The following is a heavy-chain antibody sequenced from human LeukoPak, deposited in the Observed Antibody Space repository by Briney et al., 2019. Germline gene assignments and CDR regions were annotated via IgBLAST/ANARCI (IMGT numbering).Heavy chain of an antibody. V-gene: IGHV4-34*01. D-gene: IGHD3-3*01. CDR3: ASRLREITIFGVVMPFDY. Sequence: PSETLSLTCAVYGGSFSGYYWSWIRQPPGKGLEWIGEINHSGSTNYNPSLKSRVTISVDTSKNQFSLKLGSVTAADTAVYYCASRLREITIFGVVMPFDYWGQGTLVTVSS. CDR2: INHSGST. J-gene: IGHJ4*02. CDR1: GGSFSGYY.